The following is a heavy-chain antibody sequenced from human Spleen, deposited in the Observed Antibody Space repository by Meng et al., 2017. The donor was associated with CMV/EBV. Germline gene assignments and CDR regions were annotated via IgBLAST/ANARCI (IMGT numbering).Heavy chain of an antibody. V-gene: IGHV3-23*04. Sequence: LVVAGWALILPGGSRRLSGAASGFTVRSNYMSWVRQAPGKGLEWVSAISGSGGSTYYADSVKGRFTISRDNSKNTLYLQMNSLRAEDTAVYYCAKVHTDWGQGTLVTVSS. CDR3: AKVHTD. J-gene: IGHJ4*02. CDR1: GFTVRSNY. CDR2: ISGSGGST.